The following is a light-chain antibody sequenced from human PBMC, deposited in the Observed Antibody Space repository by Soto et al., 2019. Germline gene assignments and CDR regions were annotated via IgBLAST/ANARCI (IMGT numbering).Light chain of an antibody. CDR1: QSVRNF. J-gene: IGKJ5*01. CDR2: NVS. CDR3: KQYNNWPPT. Sequence: DIVMTRSRATLCVSPGQGQTLYWRASQSVRNFLGWYQQKPGQAPRLLIYNVSTTATGIPARFSGSGSGTEFTLTISSLQSEDFAVYYCKQYNNWPPTFGRGTRLEIK. V-gene: IGKV3-15*01.